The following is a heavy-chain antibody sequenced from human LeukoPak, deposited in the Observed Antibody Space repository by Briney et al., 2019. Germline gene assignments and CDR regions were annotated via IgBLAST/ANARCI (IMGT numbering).Heavy chain of an antibody. CDR3: ARDVGTTVTTLCDY. Sequence: ASVKVSCKASGYTFTSYGISWVRQAPGQGLEWMGWISAYNGNTNYAQKLQGRVTMTTDTSTSTAYMELRSLRSDDTAVYYCARDVGTTVTTLCDYWGQGTLVTVSS. D-gene: IGHD4-17*01. CDR1: GYTFTSYG. CDR2: ISAYNGNT. V-gene: IGHV1-18*01. J-gene: IGHJ4*02.